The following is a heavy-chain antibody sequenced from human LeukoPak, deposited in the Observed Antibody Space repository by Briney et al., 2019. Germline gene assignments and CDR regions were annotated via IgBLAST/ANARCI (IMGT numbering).Heavy chain of an antibody. Sequence: GRSLRLSCAASGFTFSSYGMHWVRQAPGKGLEWVAVISYDGSNKYYADSVKGRFTISRDNSKNTLYLQMNSLRAEDTAVYYCAKGSRAMIVAPFPGTWFDPWGQGTPVTVSS. J-gene: IGHJ5*02. CDR3: AKGSRAMIVAPFPGTWFDP. V-gene: IGHV3-30*18. CDR1: GFTFSSYG. D-gene: IGHD3-22*01. CDR2: ISYDGSNK.